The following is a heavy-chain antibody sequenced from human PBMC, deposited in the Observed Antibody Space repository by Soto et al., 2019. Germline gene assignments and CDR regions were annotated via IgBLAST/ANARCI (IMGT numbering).Heavy chain of an antibody. CDR2: ISSRGDT. CDR3: EREENAWPLAYGLDV. CDR1: GFSFSTYS. J-gene: IGHJ6*02. D-gene: IGHD2-2*01. Sequence: GGSLRLSCAASGFSFSTYSMNWVRQAPGEGLEWVSSISSRGDTYYADSVKGRFTISRDNAKNSVSLQMDSLRAEDAAVYYCEREENAWPLAYGLDVWGQGTTVTVYS. V-gene: IGHV3-21*01.